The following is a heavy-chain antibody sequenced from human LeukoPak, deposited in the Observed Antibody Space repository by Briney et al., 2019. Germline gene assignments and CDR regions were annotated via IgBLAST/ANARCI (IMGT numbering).Heavy chain of an antibody. CDR2: IHYSGGIT. D-gene: IGHD2-2*01. CDR1: GGSISSYY. V-gene: IGHV4-59*08. CDR3: ARLSSCSRTRCGPRGHAFEI. J-gene: IGHJ3*02. Sequence: SETLSLTCTVSGGSISSYYWSWIRQPPGKGLEWIGYIHYSGGITYYNPSLKSRVTISVDTSKNQFSLKLSSVTAADTAVYYCARLSSCSRTRCGPRGHAFEIWGDGTIVTVSS.